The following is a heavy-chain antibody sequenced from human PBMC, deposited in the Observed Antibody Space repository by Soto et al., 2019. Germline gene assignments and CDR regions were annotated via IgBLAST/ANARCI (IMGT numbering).Heavy chain of an antibody. CDR1: GGSISSGGYY. CDR2: IYYSGST. D-gene: IGHD2-15*01. V-gene: IGHV4-31*03. CDR3: ARGRRVPIVVVVAATHGLDV. J-gene: IGHJ6*01. Sequence: SETLSLTCTVSGGSISSGGYYWSWIRQHPGKGLEWIGYIYYSGSTYYNPSLKSRVTISVDTSKNQFSLKLSSVTAADTAVYYCARGRRVPIVVVVAATHGLDVWGQGTSVTVSS.